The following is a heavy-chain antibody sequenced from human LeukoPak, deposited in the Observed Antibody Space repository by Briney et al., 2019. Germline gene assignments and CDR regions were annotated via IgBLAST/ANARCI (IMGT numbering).Heavy chain of an antibody. V-gene: IGHV3-21*01. CDR1: GFTFSSYS. CDR3: AKDRTYSGYDPGFDY. CDR2: ISSSSSYI. Sequence: NPGGSLRLSCAASGFTFSSYSMNWVRQAPGKGLEWVSSISSSSSYIYYADSVKGRFTISRDNAKNSLYLQMNSLRAEDTAVYYCAKDRTYSGYDPGFDYWGQGTLVTVSS. D-gene: IGHD5-12*01. J-gene: IGHJ4*02.